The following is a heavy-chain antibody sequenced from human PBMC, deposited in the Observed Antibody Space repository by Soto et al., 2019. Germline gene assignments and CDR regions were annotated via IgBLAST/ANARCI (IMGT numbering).Heavy chain of an antibody. J-gene: IGHJ3*02. CDR1: GYTFTSYG. Sequence: ASVKVSCKASGYTFTSYGISWVRQAPGQGLEWMGWISAYNGNTNYAQKLQGRVTMTTDTSTSTAYMELRSLISDDTAVYYCARDSQTGSWELTLDAFDIWGQGTMVTVSS. D-gene: IGHD1-26*01. V-gene: IGHV1-18*01. CDR2: ISAYNGNT. CDR3: ARDSQTGSWELTLDAFDI.